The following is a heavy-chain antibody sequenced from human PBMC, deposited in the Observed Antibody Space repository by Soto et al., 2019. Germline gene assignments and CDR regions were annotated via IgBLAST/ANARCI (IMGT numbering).Heavy chain of an antibody. CDR1: GGSISSSNW. CDR3: SGGLSGIHPF. V-gene: IGHV4-4*02. Sequence: PSETLSLTCAVSGGSISSSNWWSWVRQPPGKGLEWIGEIYHSGSTNYNPSLKSRVTISVDTSKNQFSLKLSSVTAADTAVYYCSGGLSGIHPFRGQGTLVTVSS. CDR2: IYHSGST. J-gene: IGHJ4*02. D-gene: IGHD1-26*01.